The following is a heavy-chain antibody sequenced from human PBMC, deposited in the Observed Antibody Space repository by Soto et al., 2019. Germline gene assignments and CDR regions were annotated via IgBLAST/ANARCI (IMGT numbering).Heavy chain of an antibody. D-gene: IGHD2-15*01. CDR1: GGSFRNYV. CDR2: IIPVFETR. CDR3: ARVVIYCSGGSCYHNWFDP. Sequence: SVKVSCKASGGSFRNYVMSWVRQAPGQGLEWMGGIIPVFETRTYAQKFQGRVTITADDSTSTVSMEMSNLRSEDTAVYYCARVVIYCSGGSCYHNWFDPWGQGTLVTVSS. J-gene: IGHJ5*02. V-gene: IGHV1-69*13.